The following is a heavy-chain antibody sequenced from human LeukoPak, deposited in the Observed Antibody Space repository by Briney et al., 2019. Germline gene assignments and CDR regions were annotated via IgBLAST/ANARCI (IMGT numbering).Heavy chain of an antibody. CDR2: INHSGST. J-gene: IGHJ6*03. D-gene: IGHD3-9*01. Sequence: PSETLSLTCTVSGGSISSYYWSWIRQPPGKGLEWIGEINHSGSTNYNPSLKSRVTISVDTSKNQFSLKLSSVTAAGTAVYYCARRAGLRYFDWSTPYYYYMDVWGKGTTVTISS. V-gene: IGHV4-34*01. CDR1: GGSISSYY. CDR3: ARRAGLRYFDWSTPYYYYMDV.